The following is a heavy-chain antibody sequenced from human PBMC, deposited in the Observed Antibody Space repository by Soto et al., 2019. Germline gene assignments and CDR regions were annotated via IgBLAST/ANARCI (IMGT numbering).Heavy chain of an antibody. CDR1: GGSISSYY. J-gene: IGHJ4*02. CDR2: IYYSGST. D-gene: IGHD2-2*01. CDR3: ASARSVGHFDY. V-gene: IGHV4-59*01. Sequence: SETLSLTCTVSGGSISSYYWSWTRQPPGKGLEWIGYIYYSGSTNYNPSLKSRVTISVDTSKNQFSLKLSSVTAADTAVYYCASARSVGHFDYWGQGTLVTVSS.